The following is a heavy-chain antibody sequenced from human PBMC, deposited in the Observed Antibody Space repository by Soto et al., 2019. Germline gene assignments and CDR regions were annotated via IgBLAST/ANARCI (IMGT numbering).Heavy chain of an antibody. J-gene: IGHJ5*02. CDR1: GGPISSGGYY. V-gene: IGHV4-31*03. CDR2: IYYSGST. D-gene: IGHD6-13*01. CDR3: ARAAHYSSPFRWFDP. Sequence: QVQLQESGPGLVKPSQTLSLTCTVSGGPISSGGYYWSWIRQHPGKGLEWIGYIYYSGSTYYNSSLKSRVTISVDTSKNQFSLKLSSVTAADTAVYYCARAAHYSSPFRWFDPWGQGTLVTVSS.